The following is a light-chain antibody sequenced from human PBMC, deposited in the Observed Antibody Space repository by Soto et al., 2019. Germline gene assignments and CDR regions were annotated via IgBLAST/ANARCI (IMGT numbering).Light chain of an antibody. CDR2: GVS. V-gene: IGLV2-14*01. CDR1: STDVGGYNY. J-gene: IGLJ1*01. CDR3: GSYTSTDTPFV. Sequence: QSALAQPSSVSGSPGQPITISCTGTSTDVGGYNYVSWYQHHPGKGPKLIIYGVSNRPSGVSDRFSGSKSGNKASLIISNLEAEDESDYYCGSYTSTDTPFVFGTGTKVTVL.